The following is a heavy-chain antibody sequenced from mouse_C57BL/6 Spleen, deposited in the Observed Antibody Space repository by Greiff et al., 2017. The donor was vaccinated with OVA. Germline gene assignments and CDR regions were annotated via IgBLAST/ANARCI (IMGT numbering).Heavy chain of an antibody. J-gene: IGHJ2*01. D-gene: IGHD1-1*01. Sequence: QVQLKESGAELVRPGASVKLSCTASGYTFTDYYINWVKQRPGQGLEWIARIYPGSGNTYYNEKFKGKATLTAEKSSSTAYMQLSSMTSEESAVYFCAREGVTTVVDYYFDYWGQGTTLTVSS. CDR3: AREGVTTVVDYYFDY. V-gene: IGHV1-76*01. CDR2: IYPGSGNT. CDR1: GYTFTDYY.